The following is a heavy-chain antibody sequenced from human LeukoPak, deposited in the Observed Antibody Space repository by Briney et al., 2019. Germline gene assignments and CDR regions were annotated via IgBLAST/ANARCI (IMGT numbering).Heavy chain of an antibody. CDR1: GFTFSSYS. CDR2: ISSSSSTI. V-gene: IGHV3-48*04. D-gene: IGHD1-26*01. CDR3: ARWGEVGATPDAFDI. Sequence: PGGSLRLSCAASGFTFSSYSMNWVRQAPGKGLEWVSYISSSSSTIYYADSVKGRFTISRDNAKNSLYLQMNSLRAEDTAVYYCARWGEVGATPDAFDIWGQGTMVTVSS. J-gene: IGHJ3*02.